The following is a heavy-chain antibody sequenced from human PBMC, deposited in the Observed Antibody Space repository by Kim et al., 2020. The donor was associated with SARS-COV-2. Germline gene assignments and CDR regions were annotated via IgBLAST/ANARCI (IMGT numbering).Heavy chain of an antibody. V-gene: IGHV3-30*18. D-gene: IGHD3-9*01. J-gene: IGHJ6*02. CDR2: ISYDGSNK. CDR1: GFTFSSYG. Sequence: GGSLRLSCAASGFTFSSYGMHWVRQAPGKGLEWVAVISYDGSNKYYADSVKGRFTISRDNSKNTLYLQMNSLRAEDTAVYYCAKDRDYYDILTGYLYYYYYYGMDVWGQGTTVTVSS. CDR3: AKDRDYYDILTGYLYYYYYYGMDV.